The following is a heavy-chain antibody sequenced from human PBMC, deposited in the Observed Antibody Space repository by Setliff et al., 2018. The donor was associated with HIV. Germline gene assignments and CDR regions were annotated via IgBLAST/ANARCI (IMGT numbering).Heavy chain of an antibody. CDR3: AREQPGDHYESTGYQLADWFDP. V-gene: IGHV1-69*04. CDR1: GGSFTSYT. J-gene: IGHJ5*02. Sequence: SVKVSCKASGGSFTSYTFSWVRQAPGQGLEWMGRIIPIVTIAHYAEQFVGRVTITADKSTSTTYMGVSSLRSEDTAVYYCAREQPGDHYESTGYQLADWFDPWGQGTLVTVSS. CDR2: IIPIVTIA. D-gene: IGHD3-22*01.